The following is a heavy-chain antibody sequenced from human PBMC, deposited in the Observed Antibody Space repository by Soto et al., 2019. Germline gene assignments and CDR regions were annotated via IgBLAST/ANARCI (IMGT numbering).Heavy chain of an antibody. D-gene: IGHD3-9*01. CDR1: GYTFTSYA. Sequence: ASVKVSCKASGYTFTSYAMHWVRQAPGQRLEWMGCINAGNGNTKYSQKFQGRVTITSDTSASTAYMELSSLRFEDTAVYYCARSSDILTGSDYWGQGTLVTVSS. CDR3: ARSSDILTGSDY. CDR2: INAGNGNT. V-gene: IGHV1-3*01. J-gene: IGHJ4*02.